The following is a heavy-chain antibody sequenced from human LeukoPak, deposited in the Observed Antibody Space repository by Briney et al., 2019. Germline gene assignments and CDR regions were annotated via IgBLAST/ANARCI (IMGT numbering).Heavy chain of an antibody. Sequence: SGPTLVNPTQTLTLTCTFSGFSLSTSGVGVGWIRQPPGKALEWLALIYWNDDKCYSPSLKSRLTITKDTSKNQVVLTMTNMDPVDTATYYCAVAGPLYYFDYWGQGTLVTVSS. CDR1: GFSLSTSGVG. CDR3: AVAGPLYYFDY. CDR2: IYWNDDK. J-gene: IGHJ4*02. V-gene: IGHV2-5*01. D-gene: IGHD6-19*01.